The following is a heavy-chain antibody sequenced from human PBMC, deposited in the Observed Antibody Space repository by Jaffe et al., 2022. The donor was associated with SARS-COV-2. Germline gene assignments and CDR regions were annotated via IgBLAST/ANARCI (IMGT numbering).Heavy chain of an antibody. D-gene: IGHD1-1*01. J-gene: IGHJ4*02. CDR1: GGSVNSGGYY. CDR2: MYYTGDT. V-gene: IGHV4-31*03. Sequence: QVQLQESGPGLVKPSQTLSLTCIVSGGSVNSGGYYWSWIRQHPGKGLEWIGYMYYTGDTYYNPSLKSRLSISLDTSKNHFSLNLNSVTAADTAVYYCARGSTDWYERGHYFDCWGQGTLVTVSS. CDR3: ARGSTDWYERGHYFDC.